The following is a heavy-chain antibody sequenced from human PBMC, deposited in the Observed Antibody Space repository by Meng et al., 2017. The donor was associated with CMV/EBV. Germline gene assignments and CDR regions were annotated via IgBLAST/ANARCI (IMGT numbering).Heavy chain of an antibody. J-gene: IGHJ4*02. CDR2: IYSGGST. CDR3: ARDSYCGGDCYSDY. D-gene: IGHD2-21*01. Sequence: GESLKISCAASGFTGSSNYMSWVRQAPGKGLEWVSVIYSGGSTYYADSVKGRFTISRDNSKNTLYLQMNSLRAEDTAVYYCARDSYCGGDCYSDYWGQGTLVTVSS. V-gene: IGHV3-66*02. CDR1: GFTGSSNY.